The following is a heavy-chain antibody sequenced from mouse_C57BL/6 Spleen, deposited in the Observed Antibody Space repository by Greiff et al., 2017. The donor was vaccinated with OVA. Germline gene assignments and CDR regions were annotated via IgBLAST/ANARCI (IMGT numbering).Heavy chain of an antibody. D-gene: IGHD1-1*01. J-gene: IGHJ4*01. CDR1: GYTFTSYW. V-gene: IGHV1-74*01. CDR3: AIGTTVVAEAMDY. Sequence: QVQLQQPGAELVKPGASVKVSCKASGYTFTSYWMHWVKQRPGQGLEWIGRIHPSDSDTNYNHKFKGKATLTVDKSSSTAYMQLISLTSEDSAVYYCAIGTTVVAEAMDYWGQGTSVTVSS. CDR2: IHPSDSDT.